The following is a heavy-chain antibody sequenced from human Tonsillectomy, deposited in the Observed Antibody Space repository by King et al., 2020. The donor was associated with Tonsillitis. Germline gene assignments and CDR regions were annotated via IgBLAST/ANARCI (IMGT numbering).Heavy chain of an antibody. CDR3: ARQEYQPGWFDP. J-gene: IGHJ5*02. D-gene: IGHD2-2*01. CDR1: GGSINTNSY. CDR2: IYYGVST. V-gene: IGHV4-59*08. Sequence: VQLQESGPGLVKPSETLSLTCTVTGGSINTNSYWNWIRQPPGKGLEWIGYIYYGVSTNYNPSLKSRVTISVDTSKNQLSLKLHSVSATDTAVYYCARQEYQPGWFDPWGQGTLVTVSS.